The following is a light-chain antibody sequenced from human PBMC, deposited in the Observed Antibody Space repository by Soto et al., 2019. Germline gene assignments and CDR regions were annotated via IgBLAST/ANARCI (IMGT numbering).Light chain of an antibody. CDR2: DVT. V-gene: IGLV2-14*03. CDR3: SSYASSSTRV. J-gene: IGLJ1*01. Sequence: QSVLTQPASVSGSPGQSITISCTGASSDIGHYDYVSWYQQHPGKAPKLMIYDVTNRPSGVSNRFSGSKSGNTASFTISGLQAEDEADYYCSSYASSSTRVFGTGTKVTVL. CDR1: SSDIGHYDY.